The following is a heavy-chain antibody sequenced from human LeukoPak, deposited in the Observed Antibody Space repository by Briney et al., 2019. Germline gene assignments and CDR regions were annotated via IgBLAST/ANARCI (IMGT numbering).Heavy chain of an antibody. V-gene: IGHV4-31*03. D-gene: IGHD6-13*01. J-gene: IGHJ5*02. CDR2: IYYSGST. CDR1: GGSISSGGYY. CDR3: ARWSAGYSSSFASWFDP. Sequence: SETLSLTCTVSGGSISSGGYYWSWIRQHPGTGLEWIGYIYYSGSTYYNPSLKSRVTISVDTSKNQFSLKLSSATAADTAVYYCARWSAGYSSSFASWFDPWGQGTLVTVSS.